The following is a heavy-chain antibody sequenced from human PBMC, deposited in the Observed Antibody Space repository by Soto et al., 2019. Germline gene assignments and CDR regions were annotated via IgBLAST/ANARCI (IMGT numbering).Heavy chain of an antibody. D-gene: IGHD5-18*01. J-gene: IGHJ5*02. Sequence: GGSLRLSCAASVFTFINYAMSWVRQAPGKGLEWVSYISNTGGRTNYADSVKGRFSISRDNSKNTLYLQMNSLRAEDTAIYYCAKSGYTPNNWFDPWGQGTLVTVSS. CDR2: ISNTGGRT. V-gene: IGHV3-23*01. CDR3: AKSGYTPNNWFDP. CDR1: VFTFINYA.